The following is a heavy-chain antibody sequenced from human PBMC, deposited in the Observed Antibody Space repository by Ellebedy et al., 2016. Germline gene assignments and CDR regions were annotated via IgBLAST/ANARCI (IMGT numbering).Heavy chain of an antibody. D-gene: IGHD5-18*01. CDR3: ARDLEAHTSMITLYY. CDR2: ISAHNNNT. CDR1: GYIFTNYG. J-gene: IGHJ4*02. Sequence: ASVKVSXKASGYIFTNYGVTWVRQAPGQGLEWMGWISAHNNNTKYAQNLQGRVTMTTDISTSTVYMELGGLRSDDTAVYYCARDLEAHTSMITLYYWGQGTLVTVSS. V-gene: IGHV1-18*01.